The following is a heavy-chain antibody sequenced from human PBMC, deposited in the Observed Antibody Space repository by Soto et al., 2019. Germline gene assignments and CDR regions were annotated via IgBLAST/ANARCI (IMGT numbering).Heavy chain of an antibody. J-gene: IGHJ4*02. CDR2: ISSSSSYI. V-gene: IGHV3-21*01. D-gene: IGHD1-1*01. CDR1: GFTFSSYS. CDR3: ARENEPQGFFDY. Sequence: PGESLKISCAASGFTFSSYSMNWVRQAPGKGLEWVSSISSSSSYIYYADSVKGRFTISRDNAKNSLYLQMNSLRAEDTAVYYCARENEPQGFFDYWGQGTLVTVSS.